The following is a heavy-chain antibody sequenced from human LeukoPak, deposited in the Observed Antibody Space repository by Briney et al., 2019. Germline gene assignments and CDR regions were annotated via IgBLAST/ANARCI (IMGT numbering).Heavy chain of an antibody. V-gene: IGHV1-69*06. Sequence: SVKVSCKASGGTFSNYAIGWVRQAPGQGLEWMGGVIPIFSTANYAQKFQGRVTITADRSTSTAYMELSSLRSEDTAVYYCARGREDYYYYMDVWGKGTTVTVSS. CDR2: VIPIFSTA. CDR3: ARGREDYYYYMDV. J-gene: IGHJ6*03. CDR1: GGTFSNYA.